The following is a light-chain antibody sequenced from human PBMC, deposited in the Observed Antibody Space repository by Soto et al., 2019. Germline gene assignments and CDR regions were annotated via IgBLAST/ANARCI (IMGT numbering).Light chain of an antibody. V-gene: IGKV1-39*01. CDR1: QSISSY. CDR2: AAS. J-gene: IGKJ2*01. CDR3: QPSYSTPQT. Sequence: DIQMTQSPSSLSASVGDRVTITCRASQSISSYLNWYQQKPGKAPKLLIYAASSLQSGVPSRFSGSGSGTDFTRTISSLQPEDFATYYCQPSYSTPQTFGQGTKLEIK.